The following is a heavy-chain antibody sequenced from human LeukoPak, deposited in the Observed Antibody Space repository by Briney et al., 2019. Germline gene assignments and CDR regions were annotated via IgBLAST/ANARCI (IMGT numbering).Heavy chain of an antibody. J-gene: IGHJ3*02. D-gene: IGHD4-23*01. CDR3: AKAYGGNGNDAFDI. Sequence: GGSLRLSCAASGFTFSSYSMNWVRQAPGKGLEWVSSISSSSSYIYYADSVKGRFTISRDNAKNSLYLQMNSLRAEDTAVYYCAKAYGGNGNDAFDIWGQGTMVTVSS. V-gene: IGHV3-21*01. CDR1: GFTFSSYS. CDR2: ISSSSSYI.